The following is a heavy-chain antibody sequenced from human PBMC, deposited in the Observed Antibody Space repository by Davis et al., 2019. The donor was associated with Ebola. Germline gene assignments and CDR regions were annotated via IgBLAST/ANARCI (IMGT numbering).Heavy chain of an antibody. Sequence: AASVKVSCKASGYTFTSYYMHWVRQAPGQGLEWMGIINPSGGSTSYAQKFQGRVTMTRDTSTSTVYMELSSLRSDDTAVYYCARSSGYYPDYYYGMDVWGKGTTVTVSS. CDR2: INPSGGST. D-gene: IGHD3-22*01. CDR1: GYTFTSYY. V-gene: IGHV1-46*01. J-gene: IGHJ6*04. CDR3: ARSSGYYPDYYYGMDV.